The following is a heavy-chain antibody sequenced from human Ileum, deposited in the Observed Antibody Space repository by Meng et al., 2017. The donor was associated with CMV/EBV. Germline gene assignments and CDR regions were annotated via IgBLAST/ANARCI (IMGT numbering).Heavy chain of an antibody. J-gene: IGHJ6*02. Sequence: GGSLRLSCAASGFTFSSYWVHWVRQAPGKGLVWVSGISWNSGSIGYADSVKGRFTISRDNAKNTLYLQMNSLRAEDTAVYYCAKTQADSPLYYYGMDVWGQGTTVTVSS. D-gene: IGHD3-22*01. CDR2: ISWNSGSI. CDR3: AKTQADSPLYYYGMDV. V-gene: IGHV3-74*01. CDR1: GFTFSSYW.